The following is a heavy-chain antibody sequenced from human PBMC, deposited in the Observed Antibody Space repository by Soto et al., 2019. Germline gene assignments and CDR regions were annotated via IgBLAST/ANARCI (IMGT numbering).Heavy chain of an antibody. CDR1: GGSISSSGYY. CDR2: IYYSGST. Sequence: SETLSLTCTVSGGSISSSGYYWGWTRQPPGKGLEWIGSIYYSGSTYYNPSLKSRVTISVDTSKNQFSLKLSSVTAADTAVYYCARRLYYDSSGFEGGGMDVWGQGTTVTVSS. CDR3: ARRLYYDSSGFEGGGMDV. D-gene: IGHD3-22*01. V-gene: IGHV4-39*01. J-gene: IGHJ6*02.